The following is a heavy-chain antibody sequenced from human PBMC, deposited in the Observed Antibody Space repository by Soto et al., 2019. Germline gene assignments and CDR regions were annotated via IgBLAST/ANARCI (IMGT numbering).Heavy chain of an antibody. V-gene: IGHV1-69*06. J-gene: IGHJ6*02. CDR3: ARSSRRSGDLSSAFQA. CDR1: EVTFSTYA. Sequence: QVQLVQSGAEVKRPGSSVKVSCKASEVTFSTYAIGWVRQAPGQGLEWMGGIIPIIDTTNYAQKFHGRATITANKPSYTAYTELSSLGFADTAVYYCARSSRRSGDLSSAFQAWGQGTTVTVSS. CDR2: IIPIIDTT.